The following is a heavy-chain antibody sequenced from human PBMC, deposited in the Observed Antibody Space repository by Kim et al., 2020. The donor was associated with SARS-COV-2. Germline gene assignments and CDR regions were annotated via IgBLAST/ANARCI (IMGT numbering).Heavy chain of an antibody. V-gene: IGHV3-30*18. D-gene: IGHD3-9*01. CDR1: GFTFSSYG. CDR2: ISYDGSNK. CDR3: AKCDQTYDILTGITH. J-gene: IGHJ4*02. Sequence: GGSLRLSCAASGFTFSSYGMHWVRQAPGKGLEWVAVISYDGSNKYYADSVKGRFTISRDNSKNTLYLQMNSLRAEDTAVYYCAKCDQTYDILTGITHCGQGTLVTVSS.